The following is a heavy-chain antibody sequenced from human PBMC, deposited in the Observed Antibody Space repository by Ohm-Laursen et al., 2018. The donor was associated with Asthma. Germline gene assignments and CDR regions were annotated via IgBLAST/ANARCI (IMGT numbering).Heavy chain of an antibody. CDR1: GGSIGSDDYY. J-gene: IGHJ3*02. CDR2: IYHSVST. V-gene: IGHV4-30-4*01. Sequence: TLSLTCTVSGGSIGSDDYYWSWIRQPPGKGLEWIGYIYHSVSTYYSPSLKSRVAISGDTSKNQFSLKLSSVTAADTAVYYCARLCSGGSCYHGAAFDIWGQGTMVNVSS. CDR3: ARLCSGGSCYHGAAFDI. D-gene: IGHD2-15*01.